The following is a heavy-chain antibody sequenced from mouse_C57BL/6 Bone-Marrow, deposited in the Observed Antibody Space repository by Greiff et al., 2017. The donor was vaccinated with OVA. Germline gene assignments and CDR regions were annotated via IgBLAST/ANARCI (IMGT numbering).Heavy chain of an antibody. Sequence: EVMLVESGGGLVQPGGSLKLSCAASGFTFSDYYMYWVRQTPEKRLEWVAYISNGGGSTYYPDTVKGRFTISRDNAKNTLYLQMSRLKSEDTAMYYCARTGYSNYDYAMDYWGQGTSVTVSS. D-gene: IGHD2-5*01. CDR2: ISNGGGST. CDR1: GFTFSDYY. CDR3: ARTGYSNYDYAMDY. V-gene: IGHV5-12*01. J-gene: IGHJ4*01.